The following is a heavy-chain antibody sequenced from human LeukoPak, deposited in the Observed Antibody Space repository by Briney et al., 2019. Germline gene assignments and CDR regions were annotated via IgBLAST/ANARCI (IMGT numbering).Heavy chain of an antibody. CDR2: MNPNSGDT. CDR1: GYTFTSYD. V-gene: IGHV1-2*06. J-gene: IGHJ4*02. D-gene: IGHD3-16*01. Sequence: ASVKVSCTASGYTFTSYDINWVRQATGQGLEWLGRMNPNSGDTNYPQNFQGRVTMTRDTSISTAYMELSSLRSDDTAVYYCVPRGDGGFDYWGQGTLVIVSS. CDR3: VPRGDGGFDY.